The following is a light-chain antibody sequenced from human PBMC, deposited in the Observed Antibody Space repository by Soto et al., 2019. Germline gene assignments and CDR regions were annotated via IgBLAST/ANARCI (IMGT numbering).Light chain of an antibody. CDR2: KAS. CDR3: QHYNSYSEA. V-gene: IGKV1-5*03. CDR1: QTISSW. J-gene: IGKJ1*01. Sequence: DIQMTQSPSTLSGSVGDRVTITCRASQTISSWLAWYQQKPGKAPKLLIYKASTLKSGVPSRFSGSGSGTEFPLTISSLQPDDFATYYSQHYNSYSEAFGQGTKVELK.